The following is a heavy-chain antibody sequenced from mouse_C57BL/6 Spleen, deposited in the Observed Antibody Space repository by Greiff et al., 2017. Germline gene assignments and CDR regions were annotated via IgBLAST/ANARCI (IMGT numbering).Heavy chain of an antibody. J-gene: IGHJ2*01. Sequence: EVKLVESGGGLVKPGGSLKLSCAASGFTFSSYAMSWVRQTPEKRLEWVATISDGGSYTYYPDNVKGRFTISRDNAKNNLYLQMSHLKSEDTAMYYCARDSGGNYDYWGQGTTLTVSS. CDR2: ISDGGSYT. CDR3: ARDSGGNYDY. CDR1: GFTFSSYA. D-gene: IGHD1-1*02. V-gene: IGHV5-4*01.